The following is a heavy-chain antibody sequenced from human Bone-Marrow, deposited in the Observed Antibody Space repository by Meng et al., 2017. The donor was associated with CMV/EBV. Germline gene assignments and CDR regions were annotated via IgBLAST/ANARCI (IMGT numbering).Heavy chain of an antibody. J-gene: IGHJ3*02. CDR3: ARSPGSQLYI. Sequence: GESLKISYAASGFTFSSFWMHWVRQAPGKGLVWVSRINSDGSSSNYGDSVKGRFTISRDNAENTLYLQMNSLRAEDTAVYYCARSPGSQLYIWGRGTVVTVSS. V-gene: IGHV3-74*01. CDR1: GFTFSSFW. D-gene: IGHD2-2*01. CDR2: INSDGSSS.